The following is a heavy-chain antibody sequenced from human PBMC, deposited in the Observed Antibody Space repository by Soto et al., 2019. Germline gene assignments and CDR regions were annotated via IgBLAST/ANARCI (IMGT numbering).Heavy chain of an antibody. V-gene: IGHV7-4-1*01. J-gene: IGHJ6*02. CDR1: GYTFTSYA. Sequence: ASVKVSCKASGYTFTSYAMNWVRQAPGQGLEWMGWINTNTGNPTYAQGFTGRFVFSLDTSVSTAYLQICSLKAEDTAVYYCARDLWPTNNCSGGSCYSYYYYGMDVWGQGTTVTVSS. CDR2: INTNTGNP. D-gene: IGHD2-15*01. CDR3: ARDLWPTNNCSGGSCYSYYYYGMDV.